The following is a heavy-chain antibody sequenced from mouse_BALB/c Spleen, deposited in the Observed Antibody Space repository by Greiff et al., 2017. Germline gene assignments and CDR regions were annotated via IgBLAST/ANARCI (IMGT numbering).Heavy chain of an antibody. CDR3: VRNRLYYFDY. Sequence: EVKLVESGGGLVQPKGSLKLSCAASGFTFNTYAMNWVRQAPGKGLEWVARIRSKSNNYATYYADSVKDRFTISRDDSQSMLYLQMNNLKTEDTAMYYCVRNRLYYFDYWGQGTTLTVSS. V-gene: IGHV10-1*02. CDR1: GFTFNTYA. D-gene: IGHD2-14*01. CDR2: IRSKSNNYAT. J-gene: IGHJ2*01.